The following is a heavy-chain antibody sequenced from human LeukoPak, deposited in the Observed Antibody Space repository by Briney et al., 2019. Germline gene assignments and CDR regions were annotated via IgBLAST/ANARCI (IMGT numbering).Heavy chain of an antibody. V-gene: IGHV1-2*06. CDR3: ARHGYGDYGLFDP. Sequence: ASVKVSCKASGYTFTGYYMHWVRQAPGQGLEWMERINPNSGGTNYAQKFQGRVTMTRDTSTSTAYMELRSLRSDDTAVYYCARHGYGDYGLFDPWGQGTLVTVSS. CDR2: INPNSGGT. J-gene: IGHJ5*02. CDR1: GYTFTGYY. D-gene: IGHD4-17*01.